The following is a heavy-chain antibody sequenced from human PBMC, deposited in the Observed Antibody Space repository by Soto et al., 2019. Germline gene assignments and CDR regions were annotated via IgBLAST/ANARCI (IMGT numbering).Heavy chain of an antibody. J-gene: IGHJ6*02. CDR3: ARTTVRRGYYYGMDV. Sequence: SETLSLTCTVSGGSISSTNYYWGWIRQPPGKGLEWIGSIYYSGSTYYNPSLKSRVTISVDTSKNQFSLKLNSVTAADTAVYYCARTTVRRGYYYGMDVWGQGTTVTVSS. CDR2: IYYSGST. V-gene: IGHV4-39*01. CDR1: GGSISSTNYY. D-gene: IGHD4-17*01.